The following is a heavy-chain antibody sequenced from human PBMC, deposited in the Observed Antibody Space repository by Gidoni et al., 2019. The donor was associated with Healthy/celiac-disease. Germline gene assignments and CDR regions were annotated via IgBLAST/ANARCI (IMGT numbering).Heavy chain of an antibody. CDR3: AREGFGIAAAGILERYFDY. CDR1: GFTFSSYA. Sequence: QVQLVESGGGVVQPGRSLRLSCAASGFTFSSYAMHWVRQAPGKGLEWVAVIAYDGSNKYYADSVKGRFTISRDNSKNTLYLQMNSLRAEDTAVYYCAREGFGIAAAGILERYFDYWGQGTLVTVSS. V-gene: IGHV3-30-3*01. CDR2: IAYDGSNK. D-gene: IGHD6-13*01. J-gene: IGHJ4*02.